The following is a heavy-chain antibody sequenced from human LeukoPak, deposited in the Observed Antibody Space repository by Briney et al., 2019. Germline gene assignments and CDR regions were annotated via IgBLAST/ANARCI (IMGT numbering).Heavy chain of an antibody. CDR3: ARGSGWYMSDAFDI. D-gene: IGHD6-19*01. CDR1: GFTFSSYS. V-gene: IGHV3-21*01. Sequence: NAGGSLRLSCAASGFTFSSYSMNWVRQAPGKGLEWVSSISSSSSYIYYADSVKGRFTISRDNAKNSLYLQMNSLRAEDTAVYYCARGSGWYMSDAFDIWGQGTMVTVSS. CDR2: ISSSSSYI. J-gene: IGHJ3*02.